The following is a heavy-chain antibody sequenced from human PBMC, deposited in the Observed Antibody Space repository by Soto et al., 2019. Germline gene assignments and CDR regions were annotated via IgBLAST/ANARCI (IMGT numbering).Heavy chain of an antibody. V-gene: IGHV3-23*01. CDR3: AKYWPPLWFGESYFDY. CDR2: ISGSGGST. D-gene: IGHD3-10*01. J-gene: IGHJ4*02. CDR1: GFTFSSYA. Sequence: EVQLLESGGGLVQPGGSLRLSCAASGFTFSSYAMSWVRQAPGKGLEWVSAISGSGGSTYYADSVKGRFTISRDNSKNTLYLQMNSLRAEDTAVYYCAKYWPPLWFGESYFDYWGQGTLVTVSS.